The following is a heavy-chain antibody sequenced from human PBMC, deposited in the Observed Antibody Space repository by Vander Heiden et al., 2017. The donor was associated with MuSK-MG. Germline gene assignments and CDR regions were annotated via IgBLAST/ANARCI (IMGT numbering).Heavy chain of an antibody. CDR1: GFTCSSYA. V-gene: IGHV3-23*01. D-gene: IGHD3-22*01. Sequence: EVQLLESGGGLAQPGGSLRLSCAASGFTCSSYAMTWVRQAPGKGLEWVAGMREGRGATHYADAVKGRLTISRDNSKNTLYLQLIRLRVEDTALYYCARRAYLDSSGYYNHRHFDYWGQGTLVTVAS. CDR2: MREGRGAT. J-gene: IGHJ4*02. CDR3: ARRAYLDSSGYYNHRHFDY.